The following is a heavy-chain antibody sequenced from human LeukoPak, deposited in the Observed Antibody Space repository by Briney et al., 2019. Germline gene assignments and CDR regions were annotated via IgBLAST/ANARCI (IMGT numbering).Heavy chain of an antibody. Sequence: GRSLRLSCAASGFTLDDYAMHWVRQAPGKGLEWVSGISWNSGSIGYADSVKGRFTISRDNAKNSLYLQMNSLRAEDTALYYCAKASTRRIAEYFQHWGQGTLVTVSS. D-gene: IGHD2-15*01. J-gene: IGHJ1*01. CDR2: ISWNSGSI. V-gene: IGHV3-9*01. CDR1: GFTLDDYA. CDR3: AKASTRRIAEYFQH.